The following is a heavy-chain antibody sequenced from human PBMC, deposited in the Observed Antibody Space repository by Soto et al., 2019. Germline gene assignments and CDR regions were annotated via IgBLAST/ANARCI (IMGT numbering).Heavy chain of an antibody. J-gene: IGHJ6*02. V-gene: IGHV3-64*01. CDR1: GFTFSSYA. D-gene: IGHD6-19*01. CDR3: ARALSGYSSGWYRENYYYGMDV. CDR2: ISSNGGST. Sequence: GGSLRLSCAASGFTFSSYAMHWVRQAPGKGLEYVSAISSNGGSTYYANSVKGRFTISRDNSKNTLYLQMGSLRAEDMAVYYCARALSGYSSGWYRENYYYGMDVWGQGTTVTVSS.